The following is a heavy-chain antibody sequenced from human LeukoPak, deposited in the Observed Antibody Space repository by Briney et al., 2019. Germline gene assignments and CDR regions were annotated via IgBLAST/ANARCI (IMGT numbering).Heavy chain of an antibody. D-gene: IGHD4-17*01. CDR3: ARDGDYGDFDY. V-gene: IGHV4-59*01. CDR1: GGSISCYY. CDR2: IYYSGST. J-gene: IGHJ4*02. Sequence: SETLSLTCTVSGGSISCYYWSWIRQPPGKGLEWIGYIYYSGSTNYNPSLKSRVTISVDTSKNQFSLKLSSVTAADTAVYYCARDGDYGDFDYWGQGTLVTVSS.